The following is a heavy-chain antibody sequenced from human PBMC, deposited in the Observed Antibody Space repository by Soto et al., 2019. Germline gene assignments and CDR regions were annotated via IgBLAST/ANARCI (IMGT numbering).Heavy chain of an antibody. V-gene: IGHV4-59*01. CDR3: ARDVGAASGWPYYYYYYGMDV. J-gene: IGHJ6*02. D-gene: IGHD6-19*01. CDR2: IYYSGST. Sequence: PSETLSLTCAVYGRSFSGYYWSWIRQPPGKGLELIGYIYYSGSTNYNPSLKSRVTISVDTSKNQFSLKLSSVTAADTAVYYCARDVGAASGWPYYYYYYGMDVWGQGTTVTVSS. CDR1: GRSFSGYY.